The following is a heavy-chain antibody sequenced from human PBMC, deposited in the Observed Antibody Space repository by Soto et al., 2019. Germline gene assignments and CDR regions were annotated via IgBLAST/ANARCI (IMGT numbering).Heavy chain of an antibody. CDR2: IKSKTDGGTT. Sequence: EVQLVESGGGLVKSGGSLRLSCVASRFTFSKAWMSWVHQAPGKGLEWVGHIKSKTDGGTTDYAAPVKGRFTISRDDSKNTLYLQMNSLKTEDTAVYYCTTGTWIQLWLPDYWGQGTLVTVSS. V-gene: IGHV3-15*01. CDR3: TTGTWIQLWLPDY. CDR1: RFTFSKAW. J-gene: IGHJ4*02. D-gene: IGHD5-18*01.